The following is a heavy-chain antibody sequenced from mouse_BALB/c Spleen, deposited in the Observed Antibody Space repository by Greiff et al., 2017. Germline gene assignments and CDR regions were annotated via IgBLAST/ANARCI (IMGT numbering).Heavy chain of an antibody. CDR2: ISPNNGRT. V-gene: IGHV1-18*01. Sequence: VQLQQSGPELVKPGGSVKIPCKASGYTFTDYNMDWVKQSHGKSLEWIGDISPNNGRTIYNQKFKGKATLTVDKSYSTAYMELRSLTSEDTAVYYCTRSYRYWYYARDYWGQGTSVTVSS. CDR3: TRSYRYWYYARDY. D-gene: IGHD2-14*01. J-gene: IGHJ4*01. CDR1: GYTFTDYN.